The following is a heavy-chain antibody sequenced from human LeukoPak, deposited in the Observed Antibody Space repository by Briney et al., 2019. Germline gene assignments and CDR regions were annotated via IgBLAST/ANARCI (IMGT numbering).Heavy chain of an antibody. CDR1: GFTFSSYS. Sequence: GGSLRLSCAASGFTFSSYSMNWVRQAPGKGLEWVSSISSSSSYIYYADSVKGRFTISRDSAKNSLYLQMNSLRAEDTAVYYCARDSEGATSAAFDYWGQGTLVTVSS. V-gene: IGHV3-21*01. J-gene: IGHJ4*02. CDR2: ISSSSSYI. D-gene: IGHD1-26*01. CDR3: ARDSEGATSAAFDY.